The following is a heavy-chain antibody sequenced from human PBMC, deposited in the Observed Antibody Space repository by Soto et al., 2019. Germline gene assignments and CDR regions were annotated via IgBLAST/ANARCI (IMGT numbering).Heavy chain of an antibody. D-gene: IGHD1-1*01. Sequence: GSLRLSCAASGFTFSSYAMSWVRQAPGKGLEWVSSISGSGGGTYYADSVKGLFTFSRDNSKNTLYLQMNSLRAEDTAVYYCAKFGMATTKRSPPYYVDYWGQGALVTVSS. CDR1: GFTFSSYA. CDR3: AKFGMATTKRSPPYYVDY. CDR2: ISGSGGGT. V-gene: IGHV3-23*01. J-gene: IGHJ4*02.